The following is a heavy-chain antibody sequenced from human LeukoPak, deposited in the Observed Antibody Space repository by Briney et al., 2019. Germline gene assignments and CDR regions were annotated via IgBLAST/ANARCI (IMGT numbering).Heavy chain of an antibody. CDR1: GFTFSGSA. CDR2: LRSKANSYAT. V-gene: IGHV3-73*01. J-gene: IGHJ6*03. Sequence: PGGSLKLSCAASGFTFSGSAMHWVRQASGKGLEWVGRLRSKANSYATAYAASVKGRFTISRDDSKNTAYLQMNSLKTEDTAVYYCTSLSSSKGVYYYYMDVWGKGTTVTVSS. D-gene: IGHD2-2*01. CDR3: TSLSSSKGVYYYYMDV.